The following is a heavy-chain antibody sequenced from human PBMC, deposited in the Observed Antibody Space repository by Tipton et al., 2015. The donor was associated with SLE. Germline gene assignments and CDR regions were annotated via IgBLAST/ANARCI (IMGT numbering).Heavy chain of an antibody. CDR2: INPSGGST. CDR1: GYTFTSYY. J-gene: IGHJ4*02. V-gene: IGHV1-46*01. D-gene: IGHD6-13*01. Sequence: QSGAEVKKPGSSVKVSCKASGYTFTSYYMHWVRQAPGQGLEWMGIINPSGGSTSYAQKFQGRVTMTRDTSTSTVYMELSSLRSEETAVYSCAGDPPRRNVGTAGRWGQGTLVTVSS. CDR3: AGDPPRRNVGTAGR.